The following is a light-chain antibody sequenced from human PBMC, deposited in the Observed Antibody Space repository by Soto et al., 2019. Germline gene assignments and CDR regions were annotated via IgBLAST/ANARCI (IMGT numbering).Light chain of an antibody. CDR2: DVS. V-gene: IGLV2-14*01. CDR1: SSDVGGYNY. J-gene: IGLJ1*01. CDR3: SSYTSISTLSYV. Sequence: QSALTQPASVSGSPGQSITISCTGTSSDVGGYNYVSWYQQHPGKAPKLMIYDVSNRPSGVSNRFSGSKSGNTASLTISGLQAEDEADYYFSSYTSISTLSYVFGTGTRVTVL.